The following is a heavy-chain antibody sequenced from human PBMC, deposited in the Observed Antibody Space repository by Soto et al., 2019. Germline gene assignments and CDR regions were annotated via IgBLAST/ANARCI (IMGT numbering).Heavy chain of an antibody. J-gene: IGHJ5*02. CDR3: ARVVVAATRWFVP. CDR1: GGSFSGYY. D-gene: IGHD2-15*01. CDR2: INHSGST. Sequence: QVQLQQWGAGLLKPSETLSLTCAVYGGSFSGYYWSWIRQPPGKGLEWIGEINHSGSTNYNPSLKSRVTIAVDTSKNQFSLKLSSVTAADTAVYYCARVVVAATRWFVPWGQGTLVTVSS. V-gene: IGHV4-34*01.